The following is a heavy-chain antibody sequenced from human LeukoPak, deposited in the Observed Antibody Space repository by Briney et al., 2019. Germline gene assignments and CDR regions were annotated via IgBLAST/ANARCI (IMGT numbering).Heavy chain of an antibody. Sequence: SSETLSLTCTVSGGSISSSSYYWGWIRQPPGKGLEWIGSIYYSGSTYYNPSLKSRVTISVDTSKNQFSLKLSSVTAADTAVYYCARDPYDYVWGSYRRGRGWNDLWGRGTLVTVSS. CDR3: ARDPYDYVWGSYRRGRGWNDL. J-gene: IGHJ2*01. D-gene: IGHD3-16*02. CDR2: IYYSGST. V-gene: IGHV4-39*07. CDR1: GGSISSSSYY.